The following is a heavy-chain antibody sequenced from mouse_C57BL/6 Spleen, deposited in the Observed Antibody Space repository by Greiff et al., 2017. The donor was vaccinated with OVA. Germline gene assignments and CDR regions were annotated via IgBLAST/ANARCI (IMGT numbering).Heavy chain of an antibody. CDR1: GYTFTDYY. CDR2: LNPNNGGT. Sequence: EVKLQQSGPELVKPGASVKISCKASGYTFTDYYMNWVKQSHGKSLEWIGDLNPNNGGTSYNQKFKGKATLTVDKSSSTAYMELRSLTSEDSAVYCCARDYGSSYGYFDYWGQGTTLTVAS. CDR3: ARDYGSSYGYFDY. J-gene: IGHJ2*01. V-gene: IGHV1-26*01. D-gene: IGHD1-1*01.